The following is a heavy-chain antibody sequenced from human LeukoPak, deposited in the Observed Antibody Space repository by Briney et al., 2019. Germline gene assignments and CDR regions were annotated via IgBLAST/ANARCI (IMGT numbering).Heavy chain of an antibody. D-gene: IGHD5-12*01. J-gene: IGHJ4*02. CDR1: GGSISSYY. CDR3: ARDSRGGYYFDY. Sequence: SETLSLTCTVSGGSISSYYWSWIRQPPGKGLEWIGYIYYSGSTYYNPSLKSRVTISVDTSKNQFSLKLSSVTAADTAVYYCARDSRGGYYFDYWGQGTLVTVSS. V-gene: IGHV4-59*12. CDR2: IYYSGST.